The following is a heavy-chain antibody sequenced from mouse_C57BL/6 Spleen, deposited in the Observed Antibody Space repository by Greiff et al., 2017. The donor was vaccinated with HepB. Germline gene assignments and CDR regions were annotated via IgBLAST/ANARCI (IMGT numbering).Heavy chain of an antibody. CDR2: ISSGSSTI. V-gene: IGHV5-17*01. J-gene: IGHJ1*03. D-gene: IGHD2-1*01. Sequence: DVQLVESGGGLVKPGGSLKLSCAASGFTFSDYGMHWVRQAPEKGLEWVAYISSGSSTIYYADKVKGRFTISRDNAKNTLFLQMTSLRSEDTAMYYWARCLYYGNYDVWGTGTTVTVSS. CDR3: ARCLYYGNYDV. CDR1: GFTFSDYG.